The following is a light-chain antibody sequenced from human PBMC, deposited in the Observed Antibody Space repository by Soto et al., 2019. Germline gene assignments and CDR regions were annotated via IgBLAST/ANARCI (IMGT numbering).Light chain of an antibody. Sequence: EVVVTQSPATLSLSPGERASLSCRASQSVGSNLAWYQQKPGQAPRLLIYGASTRATGIPARFSGSGSATEFTLTISSLQSEDFAVYYCQQYNDWPPWTFGQGTTVEIK. CDR1: QSVGSN. CDR3: QQYNDWPPWT. CDR2: GAS. J-gene: IGKJ1*01. V-gene: IGKV3-15*01.